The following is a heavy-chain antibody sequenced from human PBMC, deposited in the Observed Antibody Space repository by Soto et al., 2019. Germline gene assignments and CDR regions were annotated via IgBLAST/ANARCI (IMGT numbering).Heavy chain of an antibody. Sequence: QVQLVESGGGVVQPGRSLRLSCAASGFTFSTYAMHWVRQAPGKGLEWVAVISHVGSNKYYADSVKGRFTISRDNSKKTLYLQMNSLRVEDTAVYYCARDYYDSSGYYKGAFDIWGQGTLVTVSS. D-gene: IGHD3-22*01. J-gene: IGHJ3*02. CDR3: ARDYYDSSGYYKGAFDI. V-gene: IGHV3-30-3*01. CDR1: GFTFSTYA. CDR2: ISHVGSNK.